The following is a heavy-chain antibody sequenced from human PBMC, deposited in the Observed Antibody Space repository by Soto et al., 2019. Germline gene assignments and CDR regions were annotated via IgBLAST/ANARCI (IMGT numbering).Heavy chain of an antibody. D-gene: IGHD6-19*01. J-gene: IGHJ6*02. CDR1: GYTLTELS. CDR3: ATDLKYSSGWYRGYYYYGMDV. Sequence: GASVKVSCKVSGYTLTELSMHWVRQAPGKGLEWMGGFDPEDGETIYAQKFQGRVTMTEDTSTDTAYMELSSLRSEDTAVYYCATDLKYSSGWYRGYYYYGMDVWGQGTTVTVSS. CDR2: FDPEDGET. V-gene: IGHV1-24*01.